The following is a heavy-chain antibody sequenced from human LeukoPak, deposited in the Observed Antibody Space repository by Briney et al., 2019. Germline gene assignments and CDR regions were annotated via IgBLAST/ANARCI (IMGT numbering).Heavy chain of an antibody. Sequence: PGGSLRLSCAASGFTFSSYAMSWVRQAPGKGLEWVSAISGSGGGTYYADSVKGRFTISRDNSKNTLYLQMNSLRAEDTAVYYCAKAYYDSSGYPRDAFDIWGQGTMVTVSS. CDR3: AKAYYDSSGYPRDAFDI. CDR2: ISGSGGGT. J-gene: IGHJ3*02. CDR1: GFTFSSYA. V-gene: IGHV3-23*01. D-gene: IGHD3-22*01.